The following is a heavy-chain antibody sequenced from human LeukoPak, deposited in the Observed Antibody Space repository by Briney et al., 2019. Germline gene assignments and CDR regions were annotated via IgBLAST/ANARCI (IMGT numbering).Heavy chain of an antibody. CDR1: GYSLTSYW. D-gene: IGHD2-2*01. V-gene: IGHV5-51*01. J-gene: IGHJ6*03. CDR3: ARANIGYCSSTSCPYYYYYYMDV. Sequence: GESLKISCKGSGYSLTSYWIGWVRQMPGKGLEWMGIIYPGDSDTRYSPSFQGQVTISADKSISTAYLQWSSLKASDTAMYYCARANIGYCSSTSCPYYYYYYMDVWGKGTTVTVSS. CDR2: IYPGDSDT.